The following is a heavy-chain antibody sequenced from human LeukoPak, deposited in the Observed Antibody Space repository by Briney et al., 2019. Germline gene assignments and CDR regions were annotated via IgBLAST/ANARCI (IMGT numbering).Heavy chain of an antibody. V-gene: IGHV1-69*04. Sequence: SVKVSCKASGGTFSSYAISWVRQAPGQGLEWMGRIIPILGIANYAQKFQGRVTITADKSTSTAYMELSSLRSEDTAVYYCARDTPDYDDYGEGGDYWGQGTLVTVSS. CDR3: ARDTPDYDDYGEGGDY. CDR1: GGTFSSYA. D-gene: IGHD4-17*01. CDR2: IIPILGIA. J-gene: IGHJ4*02.